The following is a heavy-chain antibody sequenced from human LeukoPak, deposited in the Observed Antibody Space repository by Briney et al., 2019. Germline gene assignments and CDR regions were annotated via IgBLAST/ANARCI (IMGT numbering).Heavy chain of an antibody. CDR3: ARVHSTYRYYYDSSGLDYFDY. Sequence: PSETLSLTCTVSGYSISSGYYWGWIRQPPGKGLEWIGSIYHSGSTYYNPSLKSRVTISVDTSKNQFSLKLSSVTAADTAVYYCARVHSTYRYYYDSSGLDYFDYWGQGTLVTVSS. CDR2: IYHSGST. V-gene: IGHV4-38-2*02. D-gene: IGHD3-22*01. J-gene: IGHJ4*02. CDR1: GYSISSGYY.